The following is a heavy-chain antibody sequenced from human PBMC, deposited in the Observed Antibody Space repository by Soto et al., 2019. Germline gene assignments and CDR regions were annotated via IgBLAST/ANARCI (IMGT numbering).Heavy chain of an antibody. Sequence: GGSLRLSCAASGFTFSLYSMNWVRQAPGKGLEWVSSINDICSNKYFADSMRGRFTISRDNAKNSLFLEMNSLRAEDTAIYYCARHYGSRRYFDLWGRGTLVTVSS. D-gene: IGHD4-17*01. J-gene: IGHJ2*01. CDR1: GFTFSLYS. CDR2: INDICSNK. CDR3: ARHYGSRRYFDL. V-gene: IGHV3-21*01.